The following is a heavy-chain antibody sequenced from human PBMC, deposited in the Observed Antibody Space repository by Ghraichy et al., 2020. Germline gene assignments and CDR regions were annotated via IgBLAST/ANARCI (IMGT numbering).Heavy chain of an antibody. J-gene: IGHJ1*01. D-gene: IGHD3-16*01. CDR3: VSQRGTY. CDR1: GFTFSSDR. Sequence: GGSLRLSCAASGFTFSSDRVYWVRHAPGKGLEWVSRIYGDGGITNYADSVRGRFTISRDRAKNTVHLQMERLRTEDSAVYYCVSQRGTYWGQGTLVTGSS. CDR2: IYGDGGIT. V-gene: IGHV3-74*01.